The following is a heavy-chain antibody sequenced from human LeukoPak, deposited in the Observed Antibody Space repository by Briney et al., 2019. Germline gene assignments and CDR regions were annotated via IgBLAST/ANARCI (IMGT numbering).Heavy chain of an antibody. V-gene: IGHV3-30*18. Sequence: PGRSLRLSCAASGFTFSIHGMHWVRQAPGKGLKWVAVISYDGNKEYYAASVKGRFTISRDNSKNTLYLQMNSLRTEDTAVYYCAKEGDGYNDYWGQGTLVTVSS. CDR2: ISYDGNKE. D-gene: IGHD5-24*01. J-gene: IGHJ4*02. CDR1: GFTFSIHG. CDR3: AKEGDGYNDY.